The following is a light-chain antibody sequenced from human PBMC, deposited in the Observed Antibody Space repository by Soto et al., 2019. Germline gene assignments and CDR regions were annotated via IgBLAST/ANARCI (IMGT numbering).Light chain of an antibody. V-gene: IGLV2-14*03. Sequence: QSALTQPDSVSGSPGQSMTIVCTGTSSDVGAHNYASWYQQHPGKAPKLIIYDVSNRHSGGSNRFSGSKSGNTASLTISGLHTEDEAYYYCSSYTTSNIVVVGNGTQLTVL. J-gene: IGLJ1*01. CDR1: SSDVGAHNY. CDR2: DVS. CDR3: SSYTTSNIVV.